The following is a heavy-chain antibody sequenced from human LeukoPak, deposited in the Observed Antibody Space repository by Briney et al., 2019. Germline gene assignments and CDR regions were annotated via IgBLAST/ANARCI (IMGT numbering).Heavy chain of an antibody. J-gene: IGHJ4*02. V-gene: IGHV1-18*01. Sequence: ASVKVSCKASGYTFTSYGISWVRQAPGQGLEWMGWISAYNGNTNYAQKLQGRVTMTTATSTSAQYIELRSLRSDDTAVYYCARDMGATNYWGQGTLVTVSS. CDR2: ISAYNGNT. CDR3: ARDMGATNY. CDR1: GYTFTSYG. D-gene: IGHD1-26*01.